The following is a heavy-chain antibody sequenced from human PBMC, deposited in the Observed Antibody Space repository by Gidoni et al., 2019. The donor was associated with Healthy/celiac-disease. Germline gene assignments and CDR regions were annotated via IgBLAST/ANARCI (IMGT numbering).Heavy chain of an antibody. V-gene: IGHV3-33*01. CDR3: ARDREGSSWYPYHYGLDV. D-gene: IGHD6-13*01. CDR2: IWYDGCNK. J-gene: IGHJ6*02. CDR1: GFTFSSSG. Sequence: QVQLVESGGGVVQPGRSLRLTCAASGFTFSSSGMHWVRQAPGRGLEWVAVIWYDGCNKDYADSVKGRITISRDNSKNTLYLQMNSLRAEDTAVYYCARDREGSSWYPYHYGLDVWGRGTTVTVSS.